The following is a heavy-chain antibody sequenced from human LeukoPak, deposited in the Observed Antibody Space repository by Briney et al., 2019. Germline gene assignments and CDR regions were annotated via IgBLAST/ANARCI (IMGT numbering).Heavy chain of an antibody. J-gene: IGHJ3*02. D-gene: IGHD5-18*01. CDR3: ARDRRYSYGYDAFDI. V-gene: IGHV4-59*01. CDR1: GGSISSYY. CDR2: IYYSGST. Sequence: ASETLSLTCTVSGGSISSYYWSWIRQPPGKGLEWIGYIYYSGSTNYNPSLKSRVTISVDTSKNQFSLKLSSVTAADTAVYYCARDRRYSYGYDAFDIWGQGTMVTVSS.